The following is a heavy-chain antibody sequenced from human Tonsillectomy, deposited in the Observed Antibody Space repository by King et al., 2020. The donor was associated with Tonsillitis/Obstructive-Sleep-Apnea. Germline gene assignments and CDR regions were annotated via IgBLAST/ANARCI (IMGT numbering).Heavy chain of an antibody. V-gene: IGHV4-34*01. CDR1: GGSFSGYY. Sequence: VQLPQWGAGLLKPSETLSLTCAVYGGSFSGYYCNWIRQPPGKGLEWIGEINHSGSTNYNPSLKSRVTISVDTAKNQFSLKLSSVTAADTAVYYCARGRGYCGGDCYPPSCVDVWGKGTTVTVSS. D-gene: IGHD2-21*01. CDR3: ARGRGYCGGDCYPPSCVDV. CDR2: INHSGST. J-gene: IGHJ6*04.